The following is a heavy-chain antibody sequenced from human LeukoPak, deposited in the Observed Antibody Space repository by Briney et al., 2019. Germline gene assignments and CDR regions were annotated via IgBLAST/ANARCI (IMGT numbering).Heavy chain of an antibody. V-gene: IGHV3-66*01. Sequence: GGSLRLSCAISGFTVSSNYMSWVRQAPGKGLEWVSVIYSGGITDYAYSVKGRFTISRDNSKNTLHLQMNNLRAEATAVYYCARVVIRPYYFDYWGQGTLVTVSS. D-gene: IGHD4-23*01. J-gene: IGHJ4*02. CDR2: IYSGGIT. CDR3: ARVVIRPYYFDY. CDR1: GFTVSSNY.